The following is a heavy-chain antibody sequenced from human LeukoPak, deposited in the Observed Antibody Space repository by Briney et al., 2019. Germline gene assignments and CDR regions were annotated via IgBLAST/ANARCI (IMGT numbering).Heavy chain of an antibody. J-gene: IGHJ4*02. V-gene: IGHV3-9*03. CDR3: AKESSSGYYFDY. D-gene: IGHD6-19*01. CDR2: ISWNSGSI. Sequence: GRSMRLSWAASGFTFDDYAMHWVRQAPGKGLEWVSGISWNSGSIGYADSVKGRFTISRDNAKSSLYLQMNSLRAEDMALYYCAKESSSGYYFDYWGQGTLVTVSS. CDR1: GFTFDDYA.